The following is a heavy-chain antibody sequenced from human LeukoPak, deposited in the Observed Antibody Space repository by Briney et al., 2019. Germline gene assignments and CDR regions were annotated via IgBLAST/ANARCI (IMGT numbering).Heavy chain of an antibody. CDR1: GFTFSSYA. V-gene: IGHV3-23*01. CDR3: AKDSYDSSGYSDY. J-gene: IGHJ4*02. D-gene: IGHD3-22*01. CDR2: ISVSGGST. Sequence: GGSLRLSCAASGFTFSSYAMSCVRQAPGKGLEWVSAISVSGGSTYYADSVKGRFTISRDNSKNTLYLQMNSLRAEDTAVYYCAKDSYDSSGYSDYWGQGTLVTVSS.